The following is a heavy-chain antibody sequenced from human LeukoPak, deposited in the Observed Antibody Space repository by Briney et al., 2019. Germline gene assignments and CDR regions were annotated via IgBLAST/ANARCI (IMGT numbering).Heavy chain of an antibody. CDR1: GGSISSSNW. V-gene: IGHV4-4*02. J-gene: IGHJ4*02. D-gene: IGHD5-24*01. CDR2: IYHSGST. Sequence: PSGTLSLTCAVSGGSISSSNWWSWVRQPPGKGLEWIGEIYHSGSTNYNPSLKSRVTISVDTSKNQFSLKLSSVTAADTAVYYCARYWDGYPFDYWGQGTLVTVSS. CDR3: ARYWDGYPFDY.